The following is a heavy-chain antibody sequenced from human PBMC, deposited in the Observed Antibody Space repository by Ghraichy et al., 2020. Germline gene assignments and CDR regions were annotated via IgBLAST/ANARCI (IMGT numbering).Heavy chain of an antibody. CDR3: ARAIRERYCSSTSCYYNWFDP. V-gene: IGHV1-2*06. Sequence: ASVKVSCKASGYTFTGYYMHWVRQAPGQGLEWMGRINPNSGGTNYAQKFQGRVTMTRDTSISTAYMELSRLRSDDTAVYYCARAIRERYCSSTSCYYNWFDPWGQGTLVTVSS. CDR1: GYTFTGYY. CDR2: INPNSGGT. D-gene: IGHD2-2*01. J-gene: IGHJ5*02.